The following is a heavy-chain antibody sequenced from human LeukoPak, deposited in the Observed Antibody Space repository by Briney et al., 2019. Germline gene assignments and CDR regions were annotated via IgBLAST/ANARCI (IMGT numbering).Heavy chain of an antibody. CDR3: ARDLDSSGRYFDY. D-gene: IGHD3-22*01. CDR1: GGSISSGGYY. Sequence: SQTLSLTCTVSGGSISSGGYYWSWIRQHPGKGLEWIGYIYYSGSTYYNPSLKSRVTISVDTSKNQFSLKLSSVPAADTAVYYCARDLDSSGRYFDYWGQGTLVTVSS. V-gene: IGHV4-31*03. CDR2: IYYSGST. J-gene: IGHJ4*02.